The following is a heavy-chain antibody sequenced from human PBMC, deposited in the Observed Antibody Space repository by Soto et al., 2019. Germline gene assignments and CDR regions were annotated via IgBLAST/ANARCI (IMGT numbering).Heavy chain of an antibody. V-gene: IGHV4-39*01. CDR2: VFYDGTT. CDR3: ARLVVVSPVANV. Sequence: QLQLQESGPGPVKPSGTLSLTCTVSGGAINTNNYYWGWVRQPPGKGLEWIGSVFYDGTTYYSPSHKSRVTISLATSRTQCSLKLNSVTAADTAVYYCARLVVVSPVANVWGQGTLVTVSS. CDR1: GGAINTNNYY. D-gene: IGHD2-2*01. J-gene: IGHJ4*02.